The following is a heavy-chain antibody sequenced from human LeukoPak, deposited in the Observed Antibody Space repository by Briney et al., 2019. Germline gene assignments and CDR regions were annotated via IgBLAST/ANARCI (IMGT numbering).Heavy chain of an antibody. J-gene: IGHJ5*02. CDR3: AREGDYVILTGYLRANSGWFDP. D-gene: IGHD3-9*01. Sequence: SVKVSFKASGGTFSSYAISWVRQAPGQGLEWMGGIIPIFGTANYAQKFQGRVTITADESTSTAYMELSSLRSEDTAVYYCAREGDYVILTGYLRANSGWFDPWGQGTLVTVSS. V-gene: IGHV1-69*13. CDR2: IIPIFGTA. CDR1: GGTFSSYA.